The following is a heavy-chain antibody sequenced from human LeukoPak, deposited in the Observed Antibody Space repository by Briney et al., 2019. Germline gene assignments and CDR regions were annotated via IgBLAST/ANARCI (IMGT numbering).Heavy chain of an antibody. CDR2: ISYDGSNK. Sequence: GGSLRLSCAASGFTFSSYAMHWVRQARSKGLEWVAVISYDGSNKYYADSVKGRFTISRDNSKNTLYLQMNSLRAEDTAVYYCARGSSTGTLSLWFDPWGQGTLVTVSS. D-gene: IGHD1-14*01. J-gene: IGHJ5*02. CDR3: ARGSSTGTLSLWFDP. CDR1: GFTFSSYA. V-gene: IGHV3-30*04.